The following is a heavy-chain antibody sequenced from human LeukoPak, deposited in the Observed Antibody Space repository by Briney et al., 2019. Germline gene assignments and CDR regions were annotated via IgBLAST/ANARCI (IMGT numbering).Heavy chain of an antibody. Sequence: SVKVSCKASGGTFSSYAMSWVRQAPGQGLEWMGSIIPIVGIANYAQKFQGRVTMTTDKSTSTVYMELSSLRAEDTAVYYCARVLRTMVRGLTHYGIDVCRQSPTVTASS. CDR2: IIPIVGIA. V-gene: IGHV1-69*04. J-gene: IGHJ6*02. CDR1: GGTFSSYA. D-gene: IGHD3-10*01. CDR3: ARVLRTMVRGLTHYGIDV.